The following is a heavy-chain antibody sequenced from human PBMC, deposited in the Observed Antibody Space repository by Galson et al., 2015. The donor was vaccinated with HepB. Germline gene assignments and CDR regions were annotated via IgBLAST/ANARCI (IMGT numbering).Heavy chain of an antibody. CDR1: GGSVSSVSYH. V-gene: IGHV4-61*01. J-gene: IGHJ4*02. CDR2: IYYSGTT. Sequence: SETLSLTCTVSGGSVSSVSYHWSWIRQPPGKGLESIGYIYYSGTTRYNPSLQSRVTTSVDTSKNQFSLKLSSVTAADTAVYYCARLRDSSSSLDYWGQGTLVTVSS. D-gene: IGHD6-6*01. CDR3: ARLRDSSSSLDY.